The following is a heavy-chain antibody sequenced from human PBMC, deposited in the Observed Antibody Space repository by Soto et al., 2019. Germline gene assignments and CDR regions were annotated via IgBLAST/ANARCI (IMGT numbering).Heavy chain of an antibody. J-gene: IGHJ1*01. CDR3: ARDQGSGWHRAEYFQH. V-gene: IGHV3-74*01. CDR1: GFTFSSYW. CDR2: INSDGSST. Sequence: GGSLRLSCAASGFTFSSYWMHWVRQAPGKGLVWVSRINSDGSSTSYADSVKGRFTISRDNAKNTLYLQMNSLRAEDTAVYYCARDQGSGWHRAEYFQHWGQGTLVTVSS. D-gene: IGHD6-19*01.